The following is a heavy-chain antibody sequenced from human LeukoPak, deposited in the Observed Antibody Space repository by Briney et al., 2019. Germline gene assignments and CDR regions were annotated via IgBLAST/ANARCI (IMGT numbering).Heavy chain of an antibody. CDR1: GFTLRSYW. V-gene: IGHV3-7*03. Sequence: PGGSLRLSCAASGFTLRSYWMTWVRQAPGKGLEWVANIKQDGSEKYYLNSVKGRFAISRDNAKNSLFLQMNSLGAEDTAIYYCVNLRRGWGQGTLVTVSS. J-gene: IGHJ4*02. CDR2: IKQDGSEK. CDR3: VNLRRG. D-gene: IGHD3-16*01.